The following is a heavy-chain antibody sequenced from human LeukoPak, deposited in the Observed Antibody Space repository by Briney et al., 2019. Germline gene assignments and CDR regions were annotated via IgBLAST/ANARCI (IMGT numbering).Heavy chain of an antibody. CDR1: GYTLSSYA. V-gene: IGHV7-4-1*02. CDR2: INTNTGKP. CDR3: AREPRYCSTTSCYPTGWFDP. D-gene: IGHD2-2*01. Sequence: ASVKVSCKASGYTLSSYAMNWVRQAPGQGLEWVRWINTNTGKPTYAQDFTGRFVFSLDTSVTTTYLQISSLKAEDTAVYYCAREPRYCSTTSCYPTGWFDPWGQGTLVTVSS. J-gene: IGHJ5*02.